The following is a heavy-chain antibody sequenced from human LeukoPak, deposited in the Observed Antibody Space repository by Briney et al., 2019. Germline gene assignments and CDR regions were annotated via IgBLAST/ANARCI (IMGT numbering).Heavy chain of an antibody. CDR2: IYHSGST. D-gene: IGHD3-22*01. CDR3: ASRYYYDSSGYYYGPDY. Sequence: SQTLSLTCAVSGGSISSGGYSWSWIRQPPGKGQEWIGYIYHSGSTYYNPSLKSRVTISVDRSKNQFSLKLSSVTAADTAVYYCASRYYYDSSGYYYGPDYWGQGTLVTVSS. V-gene: IGHV4-30-2*01. J-gene: IGHJ4*02. CDR1: GGSISSGGYS.